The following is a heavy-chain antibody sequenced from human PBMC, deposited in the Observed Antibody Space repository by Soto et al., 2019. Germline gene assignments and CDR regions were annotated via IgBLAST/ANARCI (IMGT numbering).Heavy chain of an antibody. CDR3: VKEPYILTGYYSGIFDY. D-gene: IGHD3-9*01. CDR2: ISSNGGST. V-gene: IGHV3-64D*08. J-gene: IGHJ4*02. CDR1: GFTFSSYA. Sequence: GGSLRLSCSASGFTFSSYAMHWVRQAPGKGLEYVSAISSNGGSTYYADSVKGRFTISRDNSKNTLYLQMSSLRAEDTAVYYCVKEPYILTGYYSGIFDYWGQGTLVTVSS.